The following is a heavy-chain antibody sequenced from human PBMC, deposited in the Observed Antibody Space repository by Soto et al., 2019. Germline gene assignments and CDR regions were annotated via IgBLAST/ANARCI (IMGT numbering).Heavy chain of an antibody. CDR2: MNLDTGGT. Sequence: QVQLVQSGAEVKKPGASVRVSCEASGYRFTAYYIHWVRQAPGQGLEWMGRMNLDTGGTTYAQKFQGRVTMTRDTSINTVYMEVSSLKSDDTAIYYCARDGNFAFRGYSFAFDFWGQGTLVTVSS. D-gene: IGHD5-18*01. CDR1: GYRFTAYY. J-gene: IGHJ4*02. CDR3: ARDGNFAFRGYSFAFDF. V-gene: IGHV1-2*06.